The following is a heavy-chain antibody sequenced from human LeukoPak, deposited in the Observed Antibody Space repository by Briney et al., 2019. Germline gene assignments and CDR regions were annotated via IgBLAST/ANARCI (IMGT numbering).Heavy chain of an antibody. CDR2: ISGSGGST. CDR1: GFTVGSNY. D-gene: IGHD2/OR15-2a*01. J-gene: IGHJ2*01. Sequence: AGGSLRLSCAASGFTVGSNYMSWVRQAPGKGLEWVSVISGSGGSTNYADSVKGRFTISRDNSKNTLYLQMNSLRAEDTAVYYCAKTSYYNSSSRGFDLWGRGTLVTVSS. CDR3: AKTSYYNSSSRGFDL. V-gene: IGHV3-23*01.